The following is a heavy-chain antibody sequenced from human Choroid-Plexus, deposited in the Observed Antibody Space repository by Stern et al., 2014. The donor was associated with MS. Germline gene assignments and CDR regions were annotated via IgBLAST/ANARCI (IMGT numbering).Heavy chain of an antibody. CDR2: VSYDGSKK. V-gene: IGHV3-30*18. CDR3: AKDRQYLTYFFDH. Sequence: VQLVESGGGVVQPGRPLRLSCVASGFTFGSCAMHWVRQAPGKGLEWVAGVSYDGSKKYYADSVKGRFTISRYNSQNTLYMQMSSLRPEDTAVYYCAKDRQYLTYFFDHWGQGSLVTVSS. J-gene: IGHJ5*02. CDR1: GFTFGSCA. D-gene: IGHD2/OR15-2a*01.